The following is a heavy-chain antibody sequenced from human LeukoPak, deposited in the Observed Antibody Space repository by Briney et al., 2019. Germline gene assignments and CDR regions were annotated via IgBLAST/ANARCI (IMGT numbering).Heavy chain of an antibody. D-gene: IGHD6-13*01. CDR3: ARGGVAAAGTFDY. J-gene: IGHJ4*02. CDR1: GGSISSYY. V-gene: IGHV4-59*01. Sequence: SETLSLTCTVSGGSISSYYWSWIRQPPGKGLEWIGYIYYSGSTNYNPSLKSRVTISVDTSKNQFSLKLSSVTAADTAVYYCARGGVAAAGTFDYWGRGTLVTVSS. CDR2: IYYSGST.